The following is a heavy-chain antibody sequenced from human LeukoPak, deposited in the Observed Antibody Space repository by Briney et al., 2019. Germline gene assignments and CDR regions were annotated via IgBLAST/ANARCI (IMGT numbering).Heavy chain of an antibody. CDR2: INPSGGST. V-gene: IGHV1-46*01. Sequence: ASVKVSCKASGYTXTSYHMHWVRQAPGQGLEWMGVINPSGGSTSHAQKFQGRVTMTRDTSTSTVYMELSSLRSEDTAVYYCARDGAAAVSTFDYWGQGTLVTVSS. J-gene: IGHJ4*02. CDR1: GYTXTSYH. D-gene: IGHD6-13*01. CDR3: ARDGAAAVSTFDY.